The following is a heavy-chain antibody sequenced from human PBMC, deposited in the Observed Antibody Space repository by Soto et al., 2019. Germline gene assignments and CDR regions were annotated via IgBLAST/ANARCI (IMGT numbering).Heavy chain of an antibody. D-gene: IGHD2-2*01. CDR2: IIPILGIA. CDR3: ARYLRYCSSTSCPNYWYFDL. CDR1: GGTFSSYT. J-gene: IGHJ2*01. Sequence: QVQLVQSGAEVKKPGSSAKVSCKASGGTFSSYTISWVRQAPGQGLEWMGRIIPILGIANYAQKFQGRVTITADKSTSTAYMELSSLRSEDTAVYYCARYLRYCSSTSCPNYWYFDLWGRGTLVTVSS. V-gene: IGHV1-69*02.